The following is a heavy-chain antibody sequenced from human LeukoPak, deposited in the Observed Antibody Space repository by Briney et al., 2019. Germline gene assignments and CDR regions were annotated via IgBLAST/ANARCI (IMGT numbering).Heavy chain of an antibody. CDR1: VFPFSKYA. V-gene: IGHV3-23*01. J-gene: IGHJ4*02. Sequence: GGSQRLSCATSVFPFSKYAMSGVPEARGRGRECDSGINAAAGTEYAESVQGRFTISRDNSKNTPLLQMNRLRAEETALEYCAKDGRTSSPKWGQRILVTVSS. CDR2: INAAAGT. CDR3: AKDGRTSSPK. D-gene: IGHD1-26*01.